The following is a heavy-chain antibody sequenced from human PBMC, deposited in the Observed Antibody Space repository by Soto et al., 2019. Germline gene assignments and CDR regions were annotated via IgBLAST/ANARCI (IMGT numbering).Heavy chain of an antibody. D-gene: IGHD6-19*01. CDR3: ARVPPAVALIDY. J-gene: IGHJ4*02. V-gene: IGHV3-72*01. CDR2: TRNKANSYTT. CDR1: GFTFSDHY. Sequence: EVQLGESGGGLVQPGGSLRLSCAASGFTFSDHYMDWVRQAPEKGLEWVGRTRNKANSYTTEYAASVKGRFTISRDDSKNSLYLQMNSLKTEDTAVYYCARVPPAVALIDYWGQGTLVTVSS.